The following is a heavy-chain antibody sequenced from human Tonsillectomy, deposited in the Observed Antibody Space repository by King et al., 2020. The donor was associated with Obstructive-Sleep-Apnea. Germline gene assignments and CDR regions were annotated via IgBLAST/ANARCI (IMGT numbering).Heavy chain of an antibody. CDR3: ARDYYYGSGSYSYGMGGFDY. D-gene: IGHD3-10*01. CDR2: ISYGGSNK. Sequence: QLVQSGGGVVQPGRSLRLSCAASGFTFSSYAMHWVRQAPGKGLEWVAVISYGGSNKYYADSVKGRFTISRENSKNTLYLQMNSLRAEDTAVYYCARDYYYGSGSYSYGMGGFDYWGQGTLVTVPS. CDR1: GFTFSSYA. V-gene: IGHV3-30*04. J-gene: IGHJ4*02.